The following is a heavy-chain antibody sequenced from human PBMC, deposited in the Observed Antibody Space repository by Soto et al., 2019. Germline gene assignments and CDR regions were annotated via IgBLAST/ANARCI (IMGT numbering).Heavy chain of an antibody. CDR2: ISGSGTYT. CDR1: GFTFSSYD. J-gene: IGHJ1*01. CDR3: AIFTYYYDRRAHYGY. Sequence: PGGSLRLSCAASGFTFSSYDMSWVRQAPGKGLEWVSAISGSGTYTYYADSVKGRFTISRDNSKNTLYLQMNSLRAEDTAVYYCAIFTYYYDRRAHYGYCGQGTLVTVSS. D-gene: IGHD3-22*01. V-gene: IGHV3-23*01.